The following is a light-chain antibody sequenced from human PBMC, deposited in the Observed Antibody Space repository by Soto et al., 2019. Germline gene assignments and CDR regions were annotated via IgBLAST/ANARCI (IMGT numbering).Light chain of an antibody. CDR3: CSYAGSSTWV. J-gene: IGLJ3*02. CDR1: SSDVGSYNL. V-gene: IGLV2-23*02. CDR2: EVS. Sequence: QSALTQPASVSGSPGQSITISCTGNSSDVGSYNLVSWYQQHPGKAPQLMIYEVSKRPSGVSNRFSGSKSGNTASLTISGLKAEDEADYYCCSYAGSSTWVFGGGTKVTVL.